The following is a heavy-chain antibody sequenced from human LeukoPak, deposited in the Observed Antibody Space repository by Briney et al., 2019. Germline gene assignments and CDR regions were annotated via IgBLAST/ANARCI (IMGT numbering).Heavy chain of an antibody. J-gene: IGHJ6*03. CDR1: GDSISSHY. CDR2: IYYSGST. V-gene: IGHV4-59*11. CDR3: ARERYSGSPYYYYYYMDV. D-gene: IGHD1-26*01. Sequence: KSSETLSPTCTVSGDSISSHYWSWIRQPPGKGLEWIGYIYYSGSTNYNPSLKSRVTISVDTSKNQFSLKLSSVTAADTAVYYCARERYSGSPYYYYYYMDVWGKGTTVTISS.